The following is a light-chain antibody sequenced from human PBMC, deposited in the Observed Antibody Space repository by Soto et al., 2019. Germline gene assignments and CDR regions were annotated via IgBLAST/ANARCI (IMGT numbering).Light chain of an antibody. CDR3: QQYNSLPPT. J-gene: IGKJ5*01. CDR1: RDIGKY. V-gene: IGKV1-33*01. CDR2: DAS. Sequence: DIQMTQSPSSLSASVGDRVTITCQASRDIGKYLNWFQEKPGKAPKLLIYDASNLQTGVPSRFGGGGSGTDFSFTISSLQPEDFATYYCQQYNSLPPTFGQGTRLEI.